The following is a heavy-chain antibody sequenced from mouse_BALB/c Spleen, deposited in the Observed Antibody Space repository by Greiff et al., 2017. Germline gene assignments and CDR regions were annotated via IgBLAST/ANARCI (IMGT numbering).Heavy chain of an antibody. CDR3: APYYGNSPFAY. J-gene: IGHJ3*01. V-gene: IGHV1-7*01. D-gene: IGHD2-10*01. CDR1: GYTFTSYW. Sequence: QVQLQQSGAELAKPGASVKMSCKASGYTFTSYWMHWVNQRPGQGLEWIGYINPSTGYTEYNQKFKDKATLTADKSSSTAYMQLSSLTSEDSAVYYCAPYYGNSPFAYWGQGTLVTVSA. CDR2: INPSTGYT.